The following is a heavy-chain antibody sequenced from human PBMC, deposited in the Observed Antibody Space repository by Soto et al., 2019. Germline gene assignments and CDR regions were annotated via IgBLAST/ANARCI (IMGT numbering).Heavy chain of an antibody. CDR2: IYYSGNT. D-gene: IGHD3-3*01. CDR1: GGSISRSSYY. V-gene: IGHV4-39*01. CDR3: ALGTIFDAYYMDV. Sequence: QLQLQESGPGLVKPSETLSLTCSVSGGSISRSSYYWGWIRQPPGKGLEWIGSIYYSGNTYYNPSLKSRVTISVDTAKNQFSLKLSSVTAADTAVYYCALGTIFDAYYMDVWGKGATVTVSS. J-gene: IGHJ6*03.